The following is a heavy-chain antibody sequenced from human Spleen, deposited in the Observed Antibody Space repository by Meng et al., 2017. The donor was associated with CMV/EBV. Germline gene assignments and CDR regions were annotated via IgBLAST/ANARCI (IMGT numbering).Heavy chain of an antibody. CDR2: MNPNSGNT. CDR3: ARGGATSHYYYGMDV. J-gene: IGHJ6*02. D-gene: IGHD1-26*01. Sequence: ASVKVSCKASGYTFTNYDINWVRQAAGQGLEWMGWMNPNSGNTGYAQKFQGRVTMTRNTSMNTAYMELSSLRSEDTAVYYCARGGATSHYYYGMDVWGQGTTVTVSS. V-gene: IGHV1-8*01. CDR1: GYTFTNYD.